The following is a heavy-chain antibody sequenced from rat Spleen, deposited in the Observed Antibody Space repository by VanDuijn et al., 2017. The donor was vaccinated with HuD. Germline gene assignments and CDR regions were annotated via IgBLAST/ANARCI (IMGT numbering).Heavy chain of an antibody. V-gene: IGHV2-30*01. J-gene: IGHJ2*01. D-gene: IGHD5-1*01. CDR3: ARLGLGEDY. CDR1: GFSLTNYN. Sequence: VQLVESGGGLVQPSQTLSLTCTVSGFSLTNYNVHWVRQPTGKGLEWMGIIWTGGSTDYNSVLKSRLSISRDTSKSQVFLKLNSLQTEDTGTYYCARLGLGEDYWGQGVMVTVSS. CDR2: IWTGGST.